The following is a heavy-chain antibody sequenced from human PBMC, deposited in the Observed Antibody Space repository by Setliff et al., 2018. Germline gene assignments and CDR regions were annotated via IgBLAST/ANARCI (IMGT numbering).Heavy chain of an antibody. CDR2: IIPIFGAS. CDR3: AKDNGGNPDCDY. J-gene: IGHJ4*02. V-gene: IGHV1-69*06. Sequence: ASVKVSCKASGYTFTGYYMHWVRQAPGQGLEWMGGIIPIFGASTYAQKFRGRVTITADTSASTTYMALSSLRSEDTAVYYCAKDNGGNPDCDYWGQGTLVTVSS. CDR1: GYTFTGYY. D-gene: IGHD2-15*01.